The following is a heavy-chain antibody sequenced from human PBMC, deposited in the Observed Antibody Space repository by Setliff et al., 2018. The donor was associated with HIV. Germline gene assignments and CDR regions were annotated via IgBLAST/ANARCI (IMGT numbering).Heavy chain of an antibody. CDR2: IYAGDSDT. Sequence: GESLKISCKGSENTFTRYWIGWVRQMPGKGLEWMGIIYAGDSDTRYSPSFQGQVTISADKSISTAYLQWSSLKASDTAMYYCARQRDPDGFDIWGQETMVTVSS. V-gene: IGHV5-51*01. CDR1: ENTFTRYW. CDR3: ARQRDPDGFDI. J-gene: IGHJ3*02.